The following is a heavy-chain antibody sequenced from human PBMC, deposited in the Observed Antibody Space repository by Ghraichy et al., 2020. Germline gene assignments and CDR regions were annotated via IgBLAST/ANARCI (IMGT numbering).Heavy chain of an antibody. CDR1: EFTVSNNY. CDR2: IYSGGTT. J-gene: IGHJ6*02. D-gene: IGHD5-12*01. CDR3: ARGMGAYSDYDERYYYYGLDV. V-gene: IGHV3-66*01. Sequence: LSLTCAASEFTVSNNYMSWVRQAPGKGLEWVSVIYSGGTTYYADSVKGRFTISRDNSRNALYLQMNSLRAEDAAVYYCARGMGAYSDYDERYYYYGLDVWGQGTTVTVSS.